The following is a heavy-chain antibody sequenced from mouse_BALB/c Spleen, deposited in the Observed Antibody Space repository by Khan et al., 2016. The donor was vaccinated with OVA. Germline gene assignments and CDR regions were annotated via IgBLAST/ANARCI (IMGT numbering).Heavy chain of an antibody. J-gene: IGHJ4*01. CDR2: ISNSGST. Sequence: EVQLVESGPGLVKPSQSLSLTCTVTGYSITRDYAWNWIRQFPGNKLEWMGYISNSGSTTYNPSLKSRIPITRDTSKNRSFLQLNSVTTEDTATYYCSSVRGRYYAMDYWGQGTSVTVSS. D-gene: IGHD1-1*01. CDR1: GYSITRDYA. CDR3: SSVRGRYYAMDY. V-gene: IGHV3-2*02.